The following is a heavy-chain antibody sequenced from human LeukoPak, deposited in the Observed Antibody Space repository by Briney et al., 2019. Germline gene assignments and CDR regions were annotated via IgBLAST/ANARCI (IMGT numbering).Heavy chain of an antibody. J-gene: IGHJ4*02. CDR3: ARASGPFDY. Sequence: GRSLRLSCAASGFTFSIYGMHWVRQAPGKGLEWVAVIWNDESNKYYADSVKGRFTISRDNSKNTLYLQMNSLRAEDTAVYSCARASGPFDYWGQGTLVTVSS. CDR1: GFTFSIYG. D-gene: IGHD3-10*01. CDR2: IWNDESNK. V-gene: IGHV3-33*01.